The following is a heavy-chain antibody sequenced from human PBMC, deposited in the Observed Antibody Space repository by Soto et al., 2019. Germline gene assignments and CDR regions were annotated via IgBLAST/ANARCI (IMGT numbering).Heavy chain of an antibody. J-gene: IGHJ6*04. V-gene: IGHV3-33*01. CDR1: GFTFSSYG. D-gene: IGHD6-13*01. Sequence: QVQLVESGGGVVQHGRSLRLSCAASGFTFSSYGMHWVRQAPGKGLEWVAVIWYDGSNKYYADSVKGRFTISRDNSKNTLYLLMNSLRTEDTAVYYCARGQGSSWYQLMYGYYYYGMDVWGKGATVTVSS. CDR2: IWYDGSNK. CDR3: ARGQGSSWYQLMYGYYYYGMDV.